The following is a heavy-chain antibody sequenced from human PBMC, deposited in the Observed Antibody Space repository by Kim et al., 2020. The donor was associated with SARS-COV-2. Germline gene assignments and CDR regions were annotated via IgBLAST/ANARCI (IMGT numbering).Heavy chain of an antibody. CDR2: ISSSSSYI. CDR3: ARGPFGVVVVAATPWYYDYVWGTRLRGYNWFDP. J-gene: IGHJ5*02. V-gene: IGHV3-21*01. CDR1: GFTFSSYS. Sequence: GGSLRLSCAASGFTFSSYSMNWVRQAPGKGLEWVSSISSSSSYIYYADSVKGRFTISRDNAKNSLYLQMNSLRAEDTAVYYCARGPFGVVVVAATPWYYDYVWGTRLRGYNWFDPWGQGTLVTVSS. D-gene: IGHD2-15*01.